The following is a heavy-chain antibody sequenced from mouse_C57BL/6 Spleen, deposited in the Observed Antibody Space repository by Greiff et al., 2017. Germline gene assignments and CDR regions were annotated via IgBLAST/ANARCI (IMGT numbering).Heavy chain of an antibody. CDR2: IDPSDSAT. D-gene: IGHD1-1*01. V-gene: IGHV1-52*01. Sequence: QVQLQQPGAELVRPGSSVKLSCKASGYTFTSYWMHWVKQRPIQGLEWIGNIDPSDSATHYNQKFKDKAPLTVDKSSSTAYMQLSSLTFEDSAVXYCARPLYGSSWYFDVWGTGTTVTVSS. CDR1: GYTFTSYW. CDR3: ARPLYGSSWYFDV. J-gene: IGHJ1*03.